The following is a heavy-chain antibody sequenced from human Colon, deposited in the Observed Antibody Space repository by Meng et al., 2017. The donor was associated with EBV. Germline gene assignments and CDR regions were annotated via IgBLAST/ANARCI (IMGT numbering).Heavy chain of an antibody. Sequence: LELQDSGPGLVKPSETLSLTCTVSGGSISISSYYWGWIRQPPGKGLEWIGSIYYNGSTYYNPSLKSRVTISVDTSKNQFSLKLNSVTAADTAVYYCARRRYYYGSGSYHSYYFDYWGQGALVTVSS. CDR2: IYYNGST. CDR1: GGSISISSYY. D-gene: IGHD3-10*01. V-gene: IGHV4-39*01. J-gene: IGHJ4*02. CDR3: ARRRYYYGSGSYHSYYFDY.